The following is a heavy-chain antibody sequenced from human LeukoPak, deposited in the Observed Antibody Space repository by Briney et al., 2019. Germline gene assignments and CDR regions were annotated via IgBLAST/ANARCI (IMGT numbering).Heavy chain of an antibody. CDR1: GGSISSSSSY. Sequence: PSETLSLTCTVSGGSISSSSSYWGWIRQPPGKGLEWIGSIYYSGSTYYNPSLKSRVTISVDTSKNQFSLKLNSVTAADTAVSYCARFMLPYFFDYWGQGTLVTVSS. CDR2: IYYSGST. V-gene: IGHV4-39*01. CDR3: ARFMLPYFFDY. D-gene: IGHD3-16*01. J-gene: IGHJ4*02.